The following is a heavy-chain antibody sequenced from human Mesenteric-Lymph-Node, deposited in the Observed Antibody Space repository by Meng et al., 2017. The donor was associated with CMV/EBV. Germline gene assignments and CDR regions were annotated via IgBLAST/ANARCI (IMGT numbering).Heavy chain of an antibody. Sequence: QVELHRGGGGLLTPSEALSVTGAVYGGSFSGYDWNWIRPSPEKGLEWIGEINHSGSTTYNPSFTSRIIISVDTSTNQISLNMSSVTAADTAVYYCARGSSYDILTGYFDYWGQGALVTVSS. CDR1: GGSFSGYD. CDR2: INHSGST. D-gene: IGHD3-9*01. V-gene: IGHV4-34*01. J-gene: IGHJ4*02. CDR3: ARGSSYDILTGYFDY.